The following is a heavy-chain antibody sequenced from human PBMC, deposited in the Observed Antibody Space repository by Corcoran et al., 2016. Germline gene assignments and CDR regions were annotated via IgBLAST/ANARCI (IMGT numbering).Heavy chain of an antibody. J-gene: IGHJ4*02. V-gene: IGHV2-70*04. CDR1: GFSLSTSGMR. Sequence: QVTLKESGPALVKPTQTLTLTCTFSGFSLSTSGMRVSWIRQPPGTALEWLARIDWDDDKFYSTSLKTRLTISKDTSKNQVVLTMTNMDPVDTATYYCARGLASLTMYVDYWGQGTLVTVAS. CDR2: IDWDDDK. CDR3: ARGLASLTMYVDY. D-gene: IGHD3-10*01.